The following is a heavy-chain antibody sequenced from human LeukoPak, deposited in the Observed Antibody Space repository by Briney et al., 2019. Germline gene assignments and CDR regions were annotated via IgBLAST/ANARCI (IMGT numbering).Heavy chain of an antibody. CDR2: IYYSGST. D-gene: IGHD3-10*01. Sequence: SETLSLTCTVSGGSISSGDYYWSWIRQPPGKGLEWIGYIYYSGSTYYNPSLKSRVTTSVDTSKNQFSLKLSSVTAADTAVYYCAREAGDYGSGALDYWGQGTLVTVSS. J-gene: IGHJ4*02. CDR3: AREAGDYGSGALDY. CDR1: GGSISSGDYY. V-gene: IGHV4-30-4*08.